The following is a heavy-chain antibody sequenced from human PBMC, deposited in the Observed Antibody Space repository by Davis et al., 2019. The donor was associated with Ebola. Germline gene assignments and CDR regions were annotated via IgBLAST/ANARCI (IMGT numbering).Heavy chain of an antibody. D-gene: IGHD5-24*01. Sequence: ASVKVSCKASGYTFTGYYMHWVRQAPGQGLEWMGWINPNSGGTNYAQKFQGRVTMTRDTSISTAYMELSSLRSEDTAVYYCARGGDGYNNNWFDPWGQGTLVTVSS. CDR3: ARGGDGYNNNWFDP. CDR1: GYTFTGYY. V-gene: IGHV1-2*02. J-gene: IGHJ5*02. CDR2: INPNSGGT.